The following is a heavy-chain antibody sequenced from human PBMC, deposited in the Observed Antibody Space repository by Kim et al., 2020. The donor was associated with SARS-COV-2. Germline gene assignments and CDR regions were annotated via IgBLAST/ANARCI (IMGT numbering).Heavy chain of an antibody. CDR2: ISPYNGHT. J-gene: IGHJ4*02. CDR1: GYTFTTYG. CDR3: ARGTVMADY. D-gene: IGHD5-18*01. Sequence: ASVKVSCEASGYTFTTYGITWVRQALGQGLEWMGWISPYNGHTNYAQEFQGRVTVTTDTFTSTAYMELTSLRSDDTAVYYCARGTVMADYWGQGTLVTVSS. V-gene: IGHV1-18*01.